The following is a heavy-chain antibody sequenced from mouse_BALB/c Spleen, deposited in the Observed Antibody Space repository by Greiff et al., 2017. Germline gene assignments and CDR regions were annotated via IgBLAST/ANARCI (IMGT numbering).Heavy chain of an antibody. D-gene: IGHD1-1*01. Sequence: EVQVVESGGGLVQPGGSRKLSCAASGFTFSDYGMAWVRQAPGKGPEWVAFISNLAYSIYYADTVTGRFTISRESAKNTLYLEMSSLRSEDTAMYYCARDGYYGSSPAWFAYWGQGTLVTVSA. J-gene: IGHJ3*01. CDR2: ISNLAYSI. CDR3: ARDGYYGSSPAWFAY. CDR1: GFTFSDYG. V-gene: IGHV5-15*02.